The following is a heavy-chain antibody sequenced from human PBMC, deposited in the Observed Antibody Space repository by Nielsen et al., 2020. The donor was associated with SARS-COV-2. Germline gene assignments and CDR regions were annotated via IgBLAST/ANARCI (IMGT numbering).Heavy chain of an antibody. V-gene: IGHV3-74*01. CDR3: AKDRGSSGYYSLLGYYYYGMDV. CDR2: INSDGSST. J-gene: IGHJ6*02. CDR1: GFTFSSYW. D-gene: IGHD3-22*01. Sequence: GESLKISCAASGFTFSSYWMHWVRQAPGKGLVWVSRINSDGSSTSYADSVKGRFTISRDNAKNTLYLQMNSLRAEDTAVYYCAKDRGSSGYYSLLGYYYYGMDVWGQGTTVTVSS.